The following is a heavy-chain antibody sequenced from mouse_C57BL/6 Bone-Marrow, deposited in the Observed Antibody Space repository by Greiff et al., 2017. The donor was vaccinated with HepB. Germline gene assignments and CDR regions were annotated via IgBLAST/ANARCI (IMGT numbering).Heavy chain of an antibody. CDR2: IRNKANGYTT. D-gene: IGHD1-1*01. Sequence: EVHLVESGGGLVQPGGSLSLSCAASGFTFTDYYMSWVRQPPGKALEWLGFIRNKANGYTTEYSASVKGRFTISRDNSQSILYLQMNALRAEDSATYYCARSSPAVVAPYWYFDVWGTGTTVTVSS. CDR3: ARSSPAVVAPYWYFDV. J-gene: IGHJ1*03. V-gene: IGHV7-3*01. CDR1: GFTFTDYY.